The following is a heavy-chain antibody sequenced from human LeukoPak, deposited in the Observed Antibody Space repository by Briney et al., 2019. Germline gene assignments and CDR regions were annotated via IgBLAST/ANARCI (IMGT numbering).Heavy chain of an antibody. V-gene: IGHV1-69*05. CDR3: ARDIAVAGIDY. CDR2: IFPIFGTA. Sequence: GSSVKVSCKASGGTFSSYAISWVRQAPGQGLEWMGRIFPIFGTANYAQKFQGRVTITTDESTSTAYMELSSLRSEDTAVYYCARDIAVAGIDYWGQGTLVTVSS. CDR1: GGTFSSYA. J-gene: IGHJ4*02. D-gene: IGHD6-19*01.